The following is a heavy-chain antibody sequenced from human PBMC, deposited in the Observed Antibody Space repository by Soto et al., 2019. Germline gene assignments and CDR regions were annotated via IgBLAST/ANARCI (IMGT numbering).Heavy chain of an antibody. J-gene: IGHJ4*02. V-gene: IGHV2-5*02. CDR2: IYWDDDK. Sequence: QITLKESGPTLVKPTQTLTLTCTFSGFSLTTYGLGVAWIRQPPGKALEFLALIYWDDDKRFSPSLRTRLTITKYTSKNQVVLTLTNMDPVAKDTYDCARARRDDSGRYYQDYWGQGTLITVSS. CDR3: ARARRDDSGRYYQDY. D-gene: IGHD3-10*01. CDR1: GFSLTTYGLG.